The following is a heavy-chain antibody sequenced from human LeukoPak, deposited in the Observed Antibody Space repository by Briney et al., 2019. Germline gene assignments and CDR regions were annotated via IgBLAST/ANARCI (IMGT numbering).Heavy chain of an antibody. Sequence: ASVKVSCKASGYTFFHYAIHWVRQAPGQGLEWMGWINTQNGNAYYSKEFQDRVTITRDTSASTAYMELSSLRSEDMAVYYCAKDSGSGWYEFRWGQGTLVIVSS. D-gene: IGHD6-19*01. CDR2: INTQNGNA. CDR3: AKDSGSGWYEFR. V-gene: IGHV1-3*03. J-gene: IGHJ4*02. CDR1: GYTFFHYA.